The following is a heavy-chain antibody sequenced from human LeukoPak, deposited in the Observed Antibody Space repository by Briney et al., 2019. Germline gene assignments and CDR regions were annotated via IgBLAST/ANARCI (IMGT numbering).Heavy chain of an antibody. D-gene: IGHD1-26*01. Sequence: GGSLRLSCAASGFTFSSYSMNWVRQAPGKGLEWVSSISSSSSYIYYADSVKGRFTISRDNAKNSLYLQMNSLRAEDTAVSYCAFSIEWERLGRAFDIWGQGTMVTGSS. CDR1: GFTFSSYS. V-gene: IGHV3-21*01. J-gene: IGHJ3*02. CDR3: AFSIEWERLGRAFDI. CDR2: ISSSSSYI.